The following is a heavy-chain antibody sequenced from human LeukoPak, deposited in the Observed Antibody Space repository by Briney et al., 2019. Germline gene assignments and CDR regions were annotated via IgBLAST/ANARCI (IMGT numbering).Heavy chain of an antibody. CDR3: ARESYGTMGYMDV. CDR2: IYHSGST. V-gene: IGHV4-38-2*02. J-gene: IGHJ6*03. CDR1: GYSISSGYY. D-gene: IGHD5-18*01. Sequence: SETLSLTCTVSGYSISSGYYWGWIRQPPGKGLQWIGSIYHSGSTYYNPSLKSRVTISVDMSKNQFSLKLSSVTAADTAVYYCARESYGTMGYMDVWGKGTTVTVSS.